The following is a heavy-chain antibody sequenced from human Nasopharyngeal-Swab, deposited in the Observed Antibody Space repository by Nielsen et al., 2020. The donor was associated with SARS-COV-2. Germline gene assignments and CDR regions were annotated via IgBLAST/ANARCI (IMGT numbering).Heavy chain of an antibody. CDR3: ARAGRVGDAYTGLDV. V-gene: IGHV4-34*01. D-gene: IGHD5-24*01. Sequence: SETLSLTCSVSGGSFNGFYWNWIRQAPGKGLEWIGEINHNERTNYNPSLKSRIAMLVDTSNNQVSLKVSSVSAGDTAVYYCARAGRVGDAYTGLDVWGQETTVTVSS. CDR2: INHNERT. J-gene: IGHJ6*02. CDR1: GGSFNGFY.